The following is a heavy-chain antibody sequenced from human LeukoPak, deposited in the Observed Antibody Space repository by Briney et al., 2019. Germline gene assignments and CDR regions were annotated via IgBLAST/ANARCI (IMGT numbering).Heavy chain of an antibody. CDR2: ISAYNGNT. J-gene: IGHJ4*02. CDR1: GYTFTSYG. D-gene: IGHD3-22*01. Sequence: GASVKVSCKASGYTFTSYGISWVRQAPGQGLEWMGWISAYNGNTNYAQKLQGRVTMTTDTSTSTAYMELRSLRSDDTAVYYCARFSPPTYYYDSSGYQSFDYWGQGILVTVSS. CDR3: ARFSPPTYYYDSSGYQSFDY. V-gene: IGHV1-18*01.